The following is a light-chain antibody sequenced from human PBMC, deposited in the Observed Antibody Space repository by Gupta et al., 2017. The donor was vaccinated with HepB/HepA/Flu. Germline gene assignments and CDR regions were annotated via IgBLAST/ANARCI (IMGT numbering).Light chain of an antibody. CDR3: QQYLTFPLT. Sequence: DLQMTQSPSTLSASVGDRVTITCRASQSISSWLACYQQKPGKAPKFLIYKASNLESGVPSRVSGSGSGTEFTLTISGLQPDDFAIYYCQQYLTFPLTFGGGTKVEIK. V-gene: IGKV1-5*03. CDR2: KAS. CDR1: QSISSW. J-gene: IGKJ4*01.